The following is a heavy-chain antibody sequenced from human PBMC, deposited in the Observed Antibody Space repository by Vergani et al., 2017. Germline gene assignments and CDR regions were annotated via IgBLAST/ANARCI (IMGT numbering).Heavy chain of an antibody. CDR2: IWYDGSNK. CDR3: ARVHPMDV. CDR1: GFTSSYYG. J-gene: IGHJ6*03. V-gene: IGHV3-33*08. Sequence: QVHLVESGGGVVQPGRSLRLSCVVSGFTSSYYGMHWVRQAPGKGLEWVAVIWYDGSNKYYADSVKGRFTISRDNSKNTLYLQMNSLRAEDTAVYYCARVHPMDVWGKGTTVTVSS.